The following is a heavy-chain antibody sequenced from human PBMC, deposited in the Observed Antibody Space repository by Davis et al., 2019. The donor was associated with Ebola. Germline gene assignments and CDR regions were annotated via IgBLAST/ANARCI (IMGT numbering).Heavy chain of an antibody. V-gene: IGHV4-4*07. J-gene: IGHJ2*01. CDR2: IYTSGST. D-gene: IGHD3-22*01. CDR3: ARDDYYDSSGSPWYFDL. Sequence: PSETLSLTCAVYGGSFSGYYWSWIRQPAGKGLEWIGRIYTSGSTNYNPSLKSRVTMSVDTSKNQFSLKLSSVTAADTAVYYCARDDYYDSSGSPWYFDLWGRGTLVTVSS. CDR1: GGSFSGYY.